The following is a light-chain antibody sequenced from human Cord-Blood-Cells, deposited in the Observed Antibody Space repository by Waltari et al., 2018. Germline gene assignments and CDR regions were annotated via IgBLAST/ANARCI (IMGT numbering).Light chain of an antibody. J-gene: IGLJ7*01. CDR2: RNN. CDR1: SSNIGSNY. CDR3: AAWDDSLSGAV. V-gene: IGLV1-47*01. Sequence: QSVLTQPPSASGTPGQWVTISCSGSSSNIGSNYVYWYQQLPGTAPKLLIYRNNQRPSGVPDRFSGSKSGTSASLAISGLRSEDEADYYCAAWDDSLSGAVFGGGTQLTVL.